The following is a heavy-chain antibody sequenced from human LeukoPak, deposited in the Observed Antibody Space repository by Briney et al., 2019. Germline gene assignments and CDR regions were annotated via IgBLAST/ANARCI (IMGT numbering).Heavy chain of an antibody. CDR2: FDSEDGET. D-gene: IGHD3-10*01. CDR1: GYTLTELS. Sequence: GASVKVSCKVSGYTLTELSMHWVRQAPGKGLEWMGGFDSEDGETIYAQKFQGRVTMTEDTSTDTAYMELSSLRSEDTAVYYCATAATGLLWFGDPDGMDVWGQGTTVTVSS. J-gene: IGHJ6*02. V-gene: IGHV1-24*01. CDR3: ATAATGLLWFGDPDGMDV.